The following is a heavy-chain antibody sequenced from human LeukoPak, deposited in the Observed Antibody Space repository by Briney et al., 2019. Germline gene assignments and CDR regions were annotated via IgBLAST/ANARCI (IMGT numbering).Heavy chain of an antibody. CDR2: IYSSGST. V-gene: IGHV4-59*08. J-gene: IGHJ4*02. Sequence: PSETLSLTCTVSVGSISSYYWSWIRQPPGKGLEWIGYIYSSGSTNYNPSLKSRVTISVDTSKNQFSLKLSSVTAADTAVYYCARQAVAGTYFDYWGQGTLVTVSS. CDR3: ARQAVAGTYFDY. D-gene: IGHD6-19*01. CDR1: VGSISSYY.